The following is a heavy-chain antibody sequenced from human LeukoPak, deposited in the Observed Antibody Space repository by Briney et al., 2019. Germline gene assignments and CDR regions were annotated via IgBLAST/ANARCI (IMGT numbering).Heavy chain of an antibody. V-gene: IGHV3-53*05. CDR2: IFGGGGT. J-gene: IGHJ3*01. D-gene: IGHD2-15*01. Sequence: GGSLRLSCAASGFSVGINFMIWVRQAPGKGLEWISGIFGGGGTNYIDSVKGRFTISRDNSKNTLYLQMNSLRPDDTAMYYCARSESSSPRRAFDFWGLGTMVTVSS. CDR1: GFSVGINF. CDR3: ARSESSSPRRAFDF.